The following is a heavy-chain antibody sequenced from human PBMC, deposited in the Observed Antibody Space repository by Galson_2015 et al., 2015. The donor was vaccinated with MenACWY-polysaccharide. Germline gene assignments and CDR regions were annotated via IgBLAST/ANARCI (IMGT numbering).Heavy chain of an antibody. J-gene: IGHJ4*01. Sequence: LRLSCAASGFTFRNYWMHWVRQDPGKGLEWVSYIGTSSSTISYADSVKGRFTVPRDNAENSLYLQMNSLRVEDTAVYYCARGYMVRGGYFDPWGHGTLVTVSS. D-gene: IGHD3-10*01. CDR2: IGTSSSTI. CDR3: ARGYMVRGGYFDP. CDR1: GFTFRNYW. V-gene: IGHV3-48*01.